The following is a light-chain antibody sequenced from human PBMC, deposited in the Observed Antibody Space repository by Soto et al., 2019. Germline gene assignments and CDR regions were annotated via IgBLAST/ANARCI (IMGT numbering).Light chain of an antibody. J-gene: IGKJ4*01. Sequence: EIVLTQSPGTLSLSPGERATVSCRASQSVSNSHLAWHQQKPGQAPRLLIFGVSSRAAGIPDRFSGSGSGTDFTLTISRLEPEDYAVYYCQQYDKSPLTFGGGTKVEIK. CDR2: GVS. V-gene: IGKV3-20*01. CDR1: QSVSNSH. CDR3: QQYDKSPLT.